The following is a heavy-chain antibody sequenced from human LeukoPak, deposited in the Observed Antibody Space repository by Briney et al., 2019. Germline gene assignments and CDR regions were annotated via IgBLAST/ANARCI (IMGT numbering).Heavy chain of an antibody. CDR2: ISSDGRDK. Sequence: PVRSLRLSCAASGFTFSGYAIHWVRQAPGKGLEWVAVISSDGRDKHHADSVKGRFTISRDNSKNTLYLQTNSLRAEDTAVYYCARDLRRFAAYYFDYWGQGTLVTVSS. CDR1: GFTFSGYA. CDR3: ARDLRRFAAYYFDY. D-gene: IGHD5/OR15-5a*01. V-gene: IGHV3-30*03. J-gene: IGHJ4*02.